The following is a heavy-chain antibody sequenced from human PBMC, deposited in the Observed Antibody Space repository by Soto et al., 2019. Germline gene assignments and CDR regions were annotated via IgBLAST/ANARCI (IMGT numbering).Heavy chain of an antibody. CDR1: GFTFGDYA. CDR3: TRDGSSGWYYYFDY. J-gene: IGHJ4*02. D-gene: IGHD6-19*01. Sequence: GGSLRLSCTASGFTFGDYAMSWFRQAPGKGLEWVGFIRSKAYGGTTEYAASVKGRFTNSRDDSKSIAYLQMNSLKTEDTAVYYCTRDGSSGWYYYFDYWGQGTLVTVSS. CDR2: IRSKAYGGTT. V-gene: IGHV3-49*03.